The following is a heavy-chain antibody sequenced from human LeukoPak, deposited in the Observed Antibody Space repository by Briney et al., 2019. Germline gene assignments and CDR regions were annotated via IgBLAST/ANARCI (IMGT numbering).Heavy chain of an antibody. D-gene: IGHD2-2*01. CDR1: GGTFSSYA. V-gene: IGHV1-69*04. CDR2: IIPILGIA. J-gene: IGHJ4*02. CDR3: ARAWMDCSSTSCYSFDY. Sequence: SVKVSCKASGGTFSSYAISWVRQAPGQGLEWMGRIIPILGIANYAQKFQGRVTITADKCTSTAYMELSSLRSEDKAVYYCARAWMDCSSTSCYSFDYWGQGTLVTVSS.